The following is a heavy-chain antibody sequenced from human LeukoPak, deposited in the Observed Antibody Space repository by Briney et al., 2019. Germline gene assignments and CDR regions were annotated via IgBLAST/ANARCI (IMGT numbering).Heavy chain of an antibody. CDR3: AGGYDSSGYYRRPFDY. V-gene: IGHV4-34*01. Sequence: PSETLSLTCAVYGGSFSGYYWSWICQPPGKGLEWIGEINHSGSTNYNPSLKSRVTISVDTSKNQFSLKLSSVTAADTAVYYCAGGYDSSGYYRRPFDYWGQGTLVTVSS. D-gene: IGHD3-22*01. CDR1: GGSFSGYY. J-gene: IGHJ4*02. CDR2: INHSGST.